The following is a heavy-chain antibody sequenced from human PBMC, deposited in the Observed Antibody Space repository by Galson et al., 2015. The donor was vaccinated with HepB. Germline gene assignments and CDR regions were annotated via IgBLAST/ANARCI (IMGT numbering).Heavy chain of an antibody. J-gene: IGHJ6*03. D-gene: IGHD2-2*01. CDR3: ARLLGYCSSTSCSYMDV. Sequence: SVKVSCKASGGTFSSYTISWVRQAPGQGLEWMGRIIPILGIANYAQKFQGRVTITADESTSTAYLQWSSLKASDTAMYYCARLLGYCSSTSCSYMDVWGKGTTVTVSS. V-gene: IGHV1-69*02. CDR2: IIPILGIA. CDR1: GGTFSSYT.